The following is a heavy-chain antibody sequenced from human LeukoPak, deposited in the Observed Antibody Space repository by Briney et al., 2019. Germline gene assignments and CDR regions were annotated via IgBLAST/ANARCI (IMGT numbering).Heavy chain of an antibody. J-gene: IGHJ4*02. CDR2: ISGTGGTI. CDR1: GFTFSAYC. Sequence: GGSLRLSCAASGFTFSAYCMNWVRQAPGKGLEWISYISGTGGTIYYADSLKGRFTIPRDNAKNSLYLQMNSLRAEDTAVYYCARAPSSDYYSHFDYWGQGTLVTVSS. V-gene: IGHV3-48*04. CDR3: ARAPSSDYYSHFDY. D-gene: IGHD3-22*01.